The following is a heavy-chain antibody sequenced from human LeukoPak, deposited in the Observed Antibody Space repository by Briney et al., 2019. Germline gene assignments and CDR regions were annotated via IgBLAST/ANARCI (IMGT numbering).Heavy chain of an antibody. D-gene: IGHD3-22*01. J-gene: IGHJ4*02. Sequence: PSETLSLTHTVSGGSISRYYWSWIRQPPGKGREWIGYIYYRGSTNYNPSLKSRVTISVDTSKNQFSLKLSSVTAADTAVYYCVRHKNYYDSSGYYYELDYWGQGTLVTVSS. CDR2: IYYRGST. V-gene: IGHV4-59*08. CDR3: VRHKNYYDSSGYYYELDY. CDR1: GGSISRYY.